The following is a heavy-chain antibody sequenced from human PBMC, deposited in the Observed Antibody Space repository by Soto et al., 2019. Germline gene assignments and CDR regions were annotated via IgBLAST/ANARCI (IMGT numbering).Heavy chain of an antibody. D-gene: IGHD3-10*01. CDR3: ATELGENPASPLDA. Sequence: QVQLVQSGADVKKPGSSVKVSCQASGVTFSSETLSWVRQAPGQGLEWVGGIIPLFGTASYAQKFQGRVTITADESTSTVYMELSSLRSDDTAVYFCATELGENPASPLDAWGQGTLVTVSS. CDR1: GVTFSSET. J-gene: IGHJ5*02. V-gene: IGHV1-69*01. CDR2: IIPLFGTA.